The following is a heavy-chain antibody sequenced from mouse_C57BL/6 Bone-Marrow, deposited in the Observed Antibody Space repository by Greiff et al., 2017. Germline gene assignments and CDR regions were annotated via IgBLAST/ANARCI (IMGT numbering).Heavy chain of an antibody. CDR3: AITTVEDY. CDR2: INPNNGGT. D-gene: IGHD1-1*01. CDR1: GYTFTDYY. V-gene: IGHV1-26*01. J-gene: IGHJ2*01. Sequence: EVQLQQSGPELVKPGASVKISCKASGYTFTDYYMNWVKQSHGKSLEWIGDINPNNGGTSYNQKFKGKATLTVDKSSSTAYMELRSLTSEDSAVYYCAITTVEDYWGQGTTLTVSS.